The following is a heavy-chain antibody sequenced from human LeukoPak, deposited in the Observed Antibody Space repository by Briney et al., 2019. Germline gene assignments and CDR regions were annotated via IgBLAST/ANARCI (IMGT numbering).Heavy chain of an antibody. Sequence: PSETLSLTCTVSGGSISSYYWSWIRQPPGMGLEWIGYIYYSGSTNYNPSLKSRVTISVDTSKNQFSLKLSSVTAADTAVYYCARVSGDLRDFPFDYWGQGTLVTVSS. J-gene: IGHJ4*02. CDR3: ARVSGDLRDFPFDY. V-gene: IGHV4-59*01. D-gene: IGHD4-17*01. CDR1: GGSISSYY. CDR2: IYYSGST.